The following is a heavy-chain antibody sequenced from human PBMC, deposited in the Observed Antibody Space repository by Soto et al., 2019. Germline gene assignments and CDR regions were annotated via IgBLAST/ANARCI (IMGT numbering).Heavy chain of an antibody. CDR3: ARGGGRYFDWFLPFDY. V-gene: IGHV4-30-4*01. CDR2: IYYSGST. J-gene: IGHJ4*02. Sequence: QVQLQESGPGLVKPSQTLSLTCTVSGGSISSGDYYWSWIRQPPGKGLEWIGYIYYSGSTYYNPSLKSRVTISVDTSKNQFSLKLSSVTAADTAVYYCARGGGRYFDWFLPFDYWGQVPLVTVSS. CDR1: GGSISSGDYY. D-gene: IGHD3-9*01.